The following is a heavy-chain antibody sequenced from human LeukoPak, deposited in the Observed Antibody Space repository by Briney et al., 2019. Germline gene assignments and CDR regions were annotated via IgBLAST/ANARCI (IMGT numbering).Heavy chain of an antibody. CDR2: ISGSGGST. CDR3: AKDLRSSGWYHYFDY. J-gene: IGHJ4*02. CDR1: GFTFSSYA. V-gene: IGHV3-23*01. D-gene: IGHD6-19*01. Sequence: GESPRLSCAASGFTFSSYAMSWVRQAPGKGLEWVSAISGSGGSTYYADSVKGRFTISRDNSKNTLYLQMNSLRAEDTAVYYCAKDLRSSGWYHYFDYWGQGTLVTVSS.